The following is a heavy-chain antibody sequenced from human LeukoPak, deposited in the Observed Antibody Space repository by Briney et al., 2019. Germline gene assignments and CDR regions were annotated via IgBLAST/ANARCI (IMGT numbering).Heavy chain of an antibody. Sequence: PGGSLRLSCAASGFTFSSHDMHWVRQTTGKGLEWVSGIGTAGDPYYLDSVKGRFTISRENAKNSLYLQMNSLRAGDTAVYYCARSRTLWCAFDIWGQGTMVTVSS. CDR3: ARSRTLWCAFDI. D-gene: IGHD2-21*01. J-gene: IGHJ3*02. CDR1: GFTFSSHD. CDR2: IGTAGDP. V-gene: IGHV3-13*05.